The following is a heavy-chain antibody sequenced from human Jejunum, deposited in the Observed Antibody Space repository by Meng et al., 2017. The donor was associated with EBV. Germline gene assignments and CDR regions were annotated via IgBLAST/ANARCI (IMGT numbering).Heavy chain of an antibody. Sequence: LLGVGGGWVPPVGVLRLSWVSSGLPCSHQVMNWVRQAPGKGLEWVSAISDSGSITNYADSVKGRVNISRDNSKNTLYLQMNSLRAEDTAIYYCAKFSTRLDSWGQGTLVTVSS. CDR2: ISDSGSIT. CDR3: AKFSTRLDS. J-gene: IGHJ4*02. CDR1: GLPCSHQV. V-gene: IGHV3-23*01. D-gene: IGHD2-2*01.